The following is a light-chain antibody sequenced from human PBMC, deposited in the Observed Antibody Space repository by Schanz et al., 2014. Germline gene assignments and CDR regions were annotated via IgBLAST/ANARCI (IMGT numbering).Light chain of an antibody. J-gene: IGKJ1*01. CDR1: ESVSNW. CDR2: KAF. CDR3: QEYSSSFPT. V-gene: IGKV1-5*03. Sequence: DTQMTQSPATLSASVGDRVTLTCRASESVSNWLAWYQQKPGSAPKLLIYKAFTLQSGVPSRFSGSGSGTDFTLTISSLQPDDFATYYCQEYSSSFPTFGQGTKVEIK.